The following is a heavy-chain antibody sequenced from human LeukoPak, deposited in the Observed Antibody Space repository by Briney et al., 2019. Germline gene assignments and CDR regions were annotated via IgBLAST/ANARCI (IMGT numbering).Heavy chain of an antibody. CDR2: ITNSGRDA. CDR3: GRGHFGLDV. V-gene: IGHV3-11*06. CDR1: GFNFSDHY. Sequence: GGSLRLSCAASGFNFSDHYMTWIRQAPGKGLEWVSYITNSGRDADYSDSVRGRFTTSRDNAKNSLYLQMNSLRPEDTAIYYCGRGHFGLDVWGKGTTVTVSS. J-gene: IGHJ6*04.